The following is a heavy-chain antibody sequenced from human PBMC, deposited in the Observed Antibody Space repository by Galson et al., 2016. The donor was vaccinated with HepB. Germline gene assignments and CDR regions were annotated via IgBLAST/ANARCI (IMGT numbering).Heavy chain of an antibody. V-gene: IGHV3-30*18. CDR1: GFTFSNYG. CDR2: ISYDGINS. Sequence: SLRLSCAASGFTFSNYGMHWVRQAPGKGLEWVALISYDGINSYYADSLTGRFTISRDNSKNTLYPQMNSLRAEDTGVYYCAKDRLAAPDYYYVMDVWGQGTTVTGSS. D-gene: IGHD3-16*01. J-gene: IGHJ6*02. CDR3: AKDRLAAPDYYYVMDV.